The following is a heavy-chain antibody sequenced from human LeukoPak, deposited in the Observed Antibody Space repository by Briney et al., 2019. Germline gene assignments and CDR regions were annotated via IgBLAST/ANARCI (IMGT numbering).Heavy chain of an antibody. J-gene: IGHJ4*02. CDR3: AQRQQLVHHFDY. Sequence: KPSETLSLTCTVSGYSISSGYYWGWIRQPPGKGLEWIGSIYYSGSTYYNPSLKSRVTISVDTSKNHFSLKLSSVTAADTAVYYCAQRQQLVHHFDYWGRGTLVTVSS. CDR2: IYYSGST. CDR1: GYSISSGYY. V-gene: IGHV4-38-2*02. D-gene: IGHD6-13*01.